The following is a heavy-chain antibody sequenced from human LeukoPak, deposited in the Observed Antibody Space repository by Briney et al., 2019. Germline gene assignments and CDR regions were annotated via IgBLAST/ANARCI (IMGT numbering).Heavy chain of an antibody. V-gene: IGHV3-21*01. Sequence: PGGSLRLSCAASGFTFSIYSMNWVRQAPGKGLEWVSSISSSSSYIYYADSVKGRFTISRDNAKNSLYLQMNSLRAEDTAVYYCARMEDYGDSKSDYWGQGTLVTVSS. CDR2: ISSSSSYI. CDR1: GFTFSIYS. D-gene: IGHD4-17*01. CDR3: ARMEDYGDSKSDY. J-gene: IGHJ4*02.